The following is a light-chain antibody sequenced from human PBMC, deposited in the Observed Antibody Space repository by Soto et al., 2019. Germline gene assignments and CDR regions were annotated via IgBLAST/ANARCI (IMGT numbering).Light chain of an antibody. V-gene: IGKV1-6*01. CDR2: DAS. CDR3: LQDYNYPWT. Sequence: IQMTQSPSSVSAAVGDRVTITCRASQGISTAVAWYQQKPGKGPKLLIYDASTLQSGVPSRFSGSGSGTDFTLTISSLQPEDFATYYCLQDYNYPWTFGQGTKVDIK. CDR1: QGISTA. J-gene: IGKJ1*01.